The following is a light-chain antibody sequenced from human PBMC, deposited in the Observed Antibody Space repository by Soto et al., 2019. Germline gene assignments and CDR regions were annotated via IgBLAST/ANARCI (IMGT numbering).Light chain of an antibody. J-gene: IGLJ1*01. CDR1: SSDVGGYNH. CDR3: SSYASSSSYV. CDR2: EVT. V-gene: IGLV2-14*01. Sequence: QSVVTQPACVSVSPGQSITISCTGTSSDVGGYNHVSWYQIHPGKAPKLIIYEVTSRPSGVSYRFSGSKSGNSASLTISGLQAEDEADYYCSSYASSSSYVFGGGTKVTVL.